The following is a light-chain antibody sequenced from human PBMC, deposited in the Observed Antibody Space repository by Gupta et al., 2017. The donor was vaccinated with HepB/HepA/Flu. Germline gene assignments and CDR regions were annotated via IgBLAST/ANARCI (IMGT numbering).Light chain of an antibody. Sequence: QSVLTQPSSASGTPGQRVIISCSGSSSNIGSNYVYWYQQLPGAAPKLCIYSNNQRPSGVPDRFAGSKAGTSASPDISGLRPEDEADYYWAESDDSLSGVVFGGGTKLTVL. CDR1: SSNIGSNY. J-gene: IGLJ2*01. V-gene: IGLV1-47*02. CDR3: AESDDSLSGVV. CDR2: SNN.